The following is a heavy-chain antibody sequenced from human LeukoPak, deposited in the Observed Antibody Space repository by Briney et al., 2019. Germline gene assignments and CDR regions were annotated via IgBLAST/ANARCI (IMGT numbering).Heavy chain of an antibody. D-gene: IGHD4-11*01. Sequence: SQTLSLTCTVSGGSISSGDYYWSWVRQHPGKGLEWIGYIHYSGTTYYNPSLNSRVTISVDRSANHFSLKVSSVTAADTAVYYCARDAIDSNYFDFWGQGTLVTVSS. CDR1: GGSISSGDYY. J-gene: IGHJ4*02. CDR3: ARDAIDSNYFDF. V-gene: IGHV4-31*03. CDR2: IHYSGTT.